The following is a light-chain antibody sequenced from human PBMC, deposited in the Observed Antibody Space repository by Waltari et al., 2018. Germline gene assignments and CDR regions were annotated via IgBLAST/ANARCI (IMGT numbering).Light chain of an antibody. J-gene: IGKJ3*01. Sequence: DIQLTQSPSFLSTSVGDRVTIACRASQGICSYLAWYQQKPGKAPQLLIHAASTLQSGVPSRFSGSGSGTEFTLTISSLQPEDFATYYCQQLNSYPLTFGPGTKVDIK. CDR1: QGICSY. CDR2: AAS. CDR3: QQLNSYPLT. V-gene: IGKV1-9*01.